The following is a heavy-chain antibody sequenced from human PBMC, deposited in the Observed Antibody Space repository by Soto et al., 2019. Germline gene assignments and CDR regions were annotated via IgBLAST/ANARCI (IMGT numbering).Heavy chain of an antibody. J-gene: IGHJ4*02. CDR3: ARDRYYDAVGYHYESGY. CDR2: IIPIFRSA. Sequence: QVQLVQSGAAVKKPGSSVKVSCKASGGDFINYGISWVRQAPGQGLEWMGGIIPIFRSANYAQKFQRRVTIAAAESTTTAYMELTTLTSENTAVYYCARDRYYDAVGYHYESGYWGQGTLVTVSS. CDR1: GGDFINYG. V-gene: IGHV1-69*01. D-gene: IGHD3-22*01.